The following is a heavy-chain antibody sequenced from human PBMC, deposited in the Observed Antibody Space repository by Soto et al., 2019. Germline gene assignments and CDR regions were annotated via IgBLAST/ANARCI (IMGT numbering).Heavy chain of an antibody. D-gene: IGHD6-19*01. V-gene: IGHV6-1*01. J-gene: IGHJ6*02. Sequence: SQTLSLTCAISGDSVSSDTAAWNWIRQSPSRGLEWLGRTYYRSKWYNDYAGSVKSRITINPDTSKNQVFLHLNSVSPDDAAVYFCARGRGSGWNYYGMDVWGQGTTVTGS. CDR2: TYYRSKWYN. CDR3: ARGRGSGWNYYGMDV. CDR1: GDSVSSDTAA.